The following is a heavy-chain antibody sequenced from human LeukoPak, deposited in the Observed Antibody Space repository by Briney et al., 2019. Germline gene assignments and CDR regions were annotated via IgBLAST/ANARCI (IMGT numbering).Heavy chain of an antibody. Sequence: PSETLSLTCTVSGGSISSYYWSWIRQPPGKGLEWIGYIYYSGSTNYNPSLKSRVTISVDTSKNQFSLKLSSVTAADTAVYYCASSYYDFWSGYYLMDVWGKGTTVTVSS. V-gene: IGHV4-59*08. CDR1: GGSISSYY. CDR2: IYYSGST. CDR3: ASSYYDFWSGYYLMDV. D-gene: IGHD3-3*01. J-gene: IGHJ6*03.